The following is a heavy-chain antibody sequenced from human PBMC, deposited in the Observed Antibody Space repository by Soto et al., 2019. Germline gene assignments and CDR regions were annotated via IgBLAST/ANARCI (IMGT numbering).Heavy chain of an antibody. Sequence: EVQLAKSGGGLVQPGGSLRLSCAASGFTFSSHWMHWVRQAPGKGLVWVSRIIGDGNEITYADSVKGRFTISRDNAKNTVILQMNSLRAEDTAVYYCVRGHVRGNDRHFDYWGQGTLVTVSS. CDR2: IIGDGNEI. CDR1: GFTFSSHW. CDR3: VRGHVRGNDRHFDY. D-gene: IGHD3-16*02. J-gene: IGHJ4*02. V-gene: IGHV3-74*01.